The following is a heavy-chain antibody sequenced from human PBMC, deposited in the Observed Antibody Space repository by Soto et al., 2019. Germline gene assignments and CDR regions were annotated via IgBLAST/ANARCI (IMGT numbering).Heavy chain of an antibody. D-gene: IGHD2-21*01. V-gene: IGHV4-4*07. CDR2: IYTAG. CDR1: GDSIGNFY. CDR3: AGDAIYGDAFHPFDV. J-gene: IGHJ3*01. Sequence: SETLSLTCTVSGDSIGNFYWSWLRQPAGKGLEWIGRIYTAGTYNPSLKGRVSMSLGPAKNQVSLQLISLTAADTAVYYCAGDAIYGDAFHPFDVWGHGTQVTVSS.